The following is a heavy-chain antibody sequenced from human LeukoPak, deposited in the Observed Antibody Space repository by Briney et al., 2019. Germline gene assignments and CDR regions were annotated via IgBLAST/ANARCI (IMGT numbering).Heavy chain of an antibody. V-gene: IGHV3-23*01. Sequence: GGSPRLSCAASGFSFSGYGMSWVRQAPGKGLEWVSAISGSGGSTYYADSVKGRFTISRDNSKNTLYLQMNSLRAEDTAVYYCAKGVGPFDYWGQGTLVTVSS. J-gene: IGHJ4*02. CDR1: GFSFSGYG. CDR3: AKGVGPFDY. CDR2: ISGSGGST. D-gene: IGHD2-15*01.